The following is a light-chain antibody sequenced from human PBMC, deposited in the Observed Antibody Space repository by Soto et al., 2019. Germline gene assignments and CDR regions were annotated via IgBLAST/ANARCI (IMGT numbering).Light chain of an antibody. V-gene: IGKV3-20*01. Sequence: EIVLTQSPGTLSLSPGERATLSCRASQSVSNNFLAWYQQKPGQAPRLLIYDTSIRATGIPDRFSGSGSGTDFTLTISRLEPEDFAVYPCQQYGSSPKTFGQGTKVEIK. CDR3: QQYGSSPKT. J-gene: IGKJ1*01. CDR1: QSVSNNF. CDR2: DTS.